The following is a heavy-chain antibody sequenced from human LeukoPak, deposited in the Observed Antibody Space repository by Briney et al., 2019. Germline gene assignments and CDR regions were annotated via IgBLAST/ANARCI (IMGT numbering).Heavy chain of an antibody. D-gene: IGHD1-26*01. CDR2: ISSSGSTI. V-gene: IGHV3-48*03. J-gene: IGHJ4*02. CDR1: GFTFSSYE. Sequence: AGGSLRLSCAASGFTFSSYEMNWVRQAPGKGLEWVSYISSSGSTIYYADSVKGRFTISRDNAKNTLYLQMNSLRAEDTAVYYCAKGLGRYRNNYFDYWGQGTLVTVSS. CDR3: AKGLGRYRNNYFDY.